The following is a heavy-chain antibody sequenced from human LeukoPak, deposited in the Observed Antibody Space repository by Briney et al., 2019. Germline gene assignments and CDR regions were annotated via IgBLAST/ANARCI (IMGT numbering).Heavy chain of an antibody. CDR2: IYHSGST. CDR3: ARGQARLAWFDP. J-gene: IGHJ5*02. V-gene: IGHV4-38-2*02. CDR1: SYSISSGYY. D-gene: IGHD6-19*01. Sequence: PSETLSLTCTVSSYSISSGYYWGWIRQPPGKGLEWIGSIYHSGSTYYNPSLKSRVTISVDTSKNQFSLRLTSVIAADTAVYYCARGQARLAWFDPWGQGTLVTVSS.